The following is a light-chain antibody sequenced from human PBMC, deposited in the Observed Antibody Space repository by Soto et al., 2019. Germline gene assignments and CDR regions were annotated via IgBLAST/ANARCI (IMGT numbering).Light chain of an antibody. CDR3: QQYGSSPLT. J-gene: IGKJ4*01. Sequence: EIVLTQSPGTLSLSPGERATLSCRASQSVSSSFLAWYQQKPGQAPRLLIYGASSRATGIPDRFSGSGSGTDFTLTISRLEPEEVAVYYYQQYGSSPLTFGGGTKVEI. V-gene: IGKV3-20*01. CDR1: QSVSSSF. CDR2: GAS.